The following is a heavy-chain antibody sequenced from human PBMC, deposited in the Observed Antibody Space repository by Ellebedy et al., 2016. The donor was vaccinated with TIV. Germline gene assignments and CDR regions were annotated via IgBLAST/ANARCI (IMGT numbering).Heavy chain of an antibody. D-gene: IGHD6-19*01. CDR3: ARAMGYSSGFDI. CDR2: INPDSGST. CDR1: GYTFIGYY. Sequence: ASVKVSCKASGYTFIGYYIHWVRQAPGQGLEWMGWINPDSGSTKFAQKFQGRVTMTSDTSISTAYMEVRSLRFDDTAVYYCARAMGYSSGFDIWGQGTMVTVSS. V-gene: IGHV1-2*02. J-gene: IGHJ3*02.